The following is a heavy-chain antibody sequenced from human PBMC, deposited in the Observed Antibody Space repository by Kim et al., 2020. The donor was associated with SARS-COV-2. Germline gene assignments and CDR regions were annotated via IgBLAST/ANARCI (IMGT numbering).Heavy chain of an antibody. J-gene: IGHJ4*02. CDR2: FDPEDGET. V-gene: IGHV1-24*01. D-gene: IGHD3-9*01. CDR1: GYTLTELS. CDR3: ATGGGLRYFDWSFDY. Sequence: ASVKVSCKVSGYTLTELSMHWVRQAPGKGLEWMGGFDPEDGETIYAQKFQGRVTMTEDTSTDTAYMELSSLRSEDTAVYYCATGGGLRYFDWSFDYWGQGTLVTVSS.